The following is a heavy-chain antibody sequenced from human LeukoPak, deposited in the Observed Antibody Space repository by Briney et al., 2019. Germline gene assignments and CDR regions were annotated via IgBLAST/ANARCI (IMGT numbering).Heavy chain of an antibody. J-gene: IGHJ4*02. Sequence: SETLSLTCAVSGGSISSTGYSWSLIRQPPGKGLEWIGYIYHSGDTYYNPSLKSRLTISVDKSKHQFSLKLSSVTAADTAVYYCARLYSKSAYYFDYWGQRTLVTVSS. CDR2: IYHSGDT. CDR3: ARLYSKSAYYFDY. V-gene: IGHV4-30-2*01. D-gene: IGHD4-11*01. CDR1: GGSISSTGYS.